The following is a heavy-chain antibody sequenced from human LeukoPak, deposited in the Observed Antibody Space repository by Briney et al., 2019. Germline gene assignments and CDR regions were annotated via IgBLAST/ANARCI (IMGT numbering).Heavy chain of an antibody. Sequence: GGSLRLSCAVSGFNFRDHWMDWVRQAPGKGLQWVGHIKNDGSETYYLDSLKGRFSISRDNTNNALYLHMNSLRVEDTAVYYCVKNDGWFHLAQWGQGTLVTVSS. V-gene: IGHV3-7*03. CDR2: IKNDGSET. D-gene: IGHD6-19*01. J-gene: IGHJ4*02. CDR3: VKNDGWFHLAQ. CDR1: GFNFRDHW.